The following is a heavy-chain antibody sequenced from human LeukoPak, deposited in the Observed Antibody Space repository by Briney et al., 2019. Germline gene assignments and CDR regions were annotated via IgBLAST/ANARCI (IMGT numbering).Heavy chain of an antibody. CDR1: GFTFSSCA. Sequence: GGSLRLSCAASGFTFSSCAMNWVRQAPGKGLEWVSSISSSSSYIYYADSVKGRFTISRDNAKNSLYLQMNSLRAEDTAVYYCARHGEALAAAGFDYWGQGTLVTVSS. CDR3: ARHGEALAAAGFDY. CDR2: ISSSSSYI. J-gene: IGHJ4*02. D-gene: IGHD6-25*01. V-gene: IGHV3-21*01.